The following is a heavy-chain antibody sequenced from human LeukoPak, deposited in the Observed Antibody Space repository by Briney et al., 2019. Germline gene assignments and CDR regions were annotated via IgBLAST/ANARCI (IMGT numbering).Heavy chain of an antibody. D-gene: IGHD6-19*01. J-gene: IGHJ4*02. CDR1: GFTFSDYY. CDR2: ISSSGSML. V-gene: IGHV3-11*04. Sequence: GGSLRLSCAASGFTFSDYYMTWVRQAPGKGLEWVSYISSSGSMLHYADSVKGRFTISRDNAKNSLYLQMSSLRAEDTAVYYCAGSSGWYSGIDYWGQGTLVTVSS. CDR3: AGSSGWYSGIDY.